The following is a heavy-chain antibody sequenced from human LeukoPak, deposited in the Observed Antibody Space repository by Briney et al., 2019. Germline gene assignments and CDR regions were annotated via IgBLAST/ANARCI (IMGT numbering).Heavy chain of an antibody. CDR2: ISSSSSTI. V-gene: IGHV3-48*04. CDR1: GFTFSSYS. D-gene: IGHD3/OR15-3a*01. CDR3: ARAQGYDFWSGYNWFDP. J-gene: IGHJ5*02. Sequence: GGSLRLSCAASGFTFSSYSMNWVRQAPGKGLEWVSYISSSSSTIYYADSVKGRFTISRDNAKNSVDLQMNSLRAEDTAVYYCARAQGYDFWSGYNWFDPWGQGTLVTVSS.